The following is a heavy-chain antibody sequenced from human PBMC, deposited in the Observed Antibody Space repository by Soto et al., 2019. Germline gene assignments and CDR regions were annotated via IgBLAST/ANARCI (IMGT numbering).Heavy chain of an antibody. J-gene: IGHJ4*02. CDR3: ARGGIAVAGLDY. D-gene: IGHD6-19*01. Sequence: QVQLQQWGAGLLKPSETLSLTCAVYGGSFSGSSWGWIRHPPGKGLEGIGEINHSGSTNYNPSLKSRVTISVDTSKNQFSLKLSSVTAADTAVYYCARGGIAVAGLDYWGQGTLVTVSS. CDR1: GGSFSGSS. CDR2: INHSGST. V-gene: IGHV4-34*01.